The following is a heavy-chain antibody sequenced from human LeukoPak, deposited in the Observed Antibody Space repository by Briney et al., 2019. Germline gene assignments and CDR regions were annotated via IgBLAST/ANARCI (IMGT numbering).Heavy chain of an antibody. CDR3: ASGFDRVWSGYSTLDP. CDR2: INHSGST. V-gene: IGHV4-34*01. CDR1: GGSFSGYY. D-gene: IGHD3-3*01. Sequence: SETLSLTCAVYGGSFSGYYWSWIRQPPGKGLEWIGEINHSGSTNYNPSLKSRVTISVDTSKNQFSLKLSSVTATDTAVYYCASGFDRVWSGYSTLDPWGRGTLVTVSS. J-gene: IGHJ5*02.